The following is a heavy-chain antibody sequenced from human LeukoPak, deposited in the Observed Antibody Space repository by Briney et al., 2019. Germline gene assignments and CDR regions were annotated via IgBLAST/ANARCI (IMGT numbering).Heavy chain of an antibody. CDR1: GGSFSGYY. V-gene: IGHV4-34*01. CDR3: ARGLYSSSSKWFDP. D-gene: IGHD6-6*01. Sequence: SETLSLTCAVYGGSFSGYYWSWIRQPPGKGLGWIGEINHSGSTNYNPSLKSRVTISVDTSKNQFSLKLSSVTAADTAVYYCARGLYSSSSKWFDPWGQGTLVTVSS. J-gene: IGHJ5*02. CDR2: INHSGST.